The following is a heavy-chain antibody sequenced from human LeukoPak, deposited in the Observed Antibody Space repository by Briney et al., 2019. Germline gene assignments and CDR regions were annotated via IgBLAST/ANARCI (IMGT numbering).Heavy chain of an antibody. Sequence: PSETLSLTCTVSGGSISSGGYYWSWIRQHPGKGLEWIGYIYYSGSTYYNPSLKSRVTISVDRSKNQFSLKLSSVTAADTAVYYCARAPPTMITFGGVIVFGNYFDYWGQGTLVTVSS. D-gene: IGHD3-16*02. CDR2: IYYSGST. CDR3: ARAPPTMITFGGVIVFGNYFDY. J-gene: IGHJ4*02. V-gene: IGHV4-31*03. CDR1: GGSISSGGYY.